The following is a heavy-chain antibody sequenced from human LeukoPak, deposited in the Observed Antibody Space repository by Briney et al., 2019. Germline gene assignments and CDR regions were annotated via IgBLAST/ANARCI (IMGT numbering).Heavy chain of an antibody. Sequence: SETLSLTCTVSGGSISSYSRTWIRQPAGKGLEWIGHISPTGSTNYNPSLKSRVTMSLDTSKNQFSLNLSSVTAADTAVYYCATVSSSGWFFDCWGQGTLVTVSS. CDR3: ATVSSSGWFFDC. J-gene: IGHJ4*02. CDR1: GGSISSYS. V-gene: IGHV4-4*07. CDR2: ISPTGST. D-gene: IGHD6-19*01.